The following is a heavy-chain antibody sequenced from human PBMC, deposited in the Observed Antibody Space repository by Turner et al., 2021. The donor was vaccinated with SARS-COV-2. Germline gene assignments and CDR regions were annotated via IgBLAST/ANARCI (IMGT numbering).Heavy chain of an antibody. CDR2: NSCYNGNT. Sequence: QVQLVQSGPEVKKPGASVMVSWTASGYAFTCYAINWVRRAPGQGLGWVGWNSCYNGNTENARNFQDRSTMTIDKSTTTAYVELRSRRVEDTDVYFCVRDPDCFWGTGYYPGGAFDTWGQGTMVVVSS. V-gene: IGHV1-18*01. CDR3: VRDPDCFWGTGYYPGGAFDT. J-gene: IGHJ3*02. CDR1: GYAFTCYA. D-gene: IGHD3-22*01.